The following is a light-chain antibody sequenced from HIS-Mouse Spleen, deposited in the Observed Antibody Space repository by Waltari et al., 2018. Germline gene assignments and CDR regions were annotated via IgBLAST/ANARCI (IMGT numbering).Light chain of an antibody. CDR3: CSYAGSSTSYV. CDR1: SSDVGRYNL. J-gene: IGLJ1*01. V-gene: IGLV2-23*01. CDR2: EGS. Sequence: QSALTQPASVSGSPGQSITISCTGTSSDVGRYNLVSWYQQHPGKAPKLMIYEGSKRPSGVSNRFSGSKSGNTASLTISGLQAEDEADYSCCSYAGSSTSYVFGTGTKVTVL.